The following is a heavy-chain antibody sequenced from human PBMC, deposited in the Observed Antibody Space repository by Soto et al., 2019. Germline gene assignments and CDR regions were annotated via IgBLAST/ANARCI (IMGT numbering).Heavy chain of an antibody. CDR2: IIPIFGTA. CDR3: ARAPLLWFGESLNWFDP. V-gene: IGHV1-69*01. CDR1: DA. Sequence: DAGSWRRHTPRQGLEWMGGIIPIFGTANYAQKFQGRVTITADESTSTAYMELSSLRSEDTAVYYCARAPLLWFGESLNWFDPCGEGTLVTV. D-gene: IGHD3-10*01. J-gene: IGHJ5*02.